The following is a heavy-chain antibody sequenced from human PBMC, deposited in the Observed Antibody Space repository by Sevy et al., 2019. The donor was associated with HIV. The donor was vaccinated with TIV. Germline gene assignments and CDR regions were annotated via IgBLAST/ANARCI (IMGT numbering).Heavy chain of an antibody. D-gene: IGHD2-8*01. V-gene: IGHV4-31*03. J-gene: IGHJ5*02. CDR3: TRVPTIVLKGYWFDP. CDR2: IYYSGST. CDR1: GGSISSGGYY. Sequence: SETLSLTCTVSGGSISSGGYYWSWIRQHPGKGLEWIGYIYYSGSTYYNPSLKSRVTISVDTSKNQFSLKLSSVTAADTAVYYCTRVPTIVLKGYWFDPWGQGTLVTVSS.